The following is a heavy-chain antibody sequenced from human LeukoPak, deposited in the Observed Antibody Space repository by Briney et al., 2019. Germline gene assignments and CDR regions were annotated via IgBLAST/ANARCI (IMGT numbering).Heavy chain of an antibody. J-gene: IGHJ4*02. CDR1: GGTFSSYA. CDR2: IIPILGIA. D-gene: IGHD2-15*01. V-gene: IGHV1-69*04. CDR3: ARDRVGYCSGGSYLLGNY. Sequence: SVKVSCMASGGTFSSYAISWVRQAPGQGLEWMGRIIPILGIANYAQKFQGRVTITADKSTSTAYMELSSLRSEDTAVYYCARDRVGYCSGGSYLLGNYWGQGTLVTVSS.